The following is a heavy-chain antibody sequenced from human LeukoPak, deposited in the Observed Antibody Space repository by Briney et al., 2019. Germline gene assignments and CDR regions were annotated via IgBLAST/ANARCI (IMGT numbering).Heavy chain of an antibody. J-gene: IGHJ4*02. CDR1: GGSISSYY. Sequence: SETLSLTCTISGGSISSYYWSWIRQPPGKGLEWIGYIYYSGSTYYNPSLKSRVTISVDTSKNQFSLKLSSVTAADTAVYYCARDGYNSEGVYYFDYWGQGTLVTVSS. D-gene: IGHD5-24*01. CDR2: IYYSGST. V-gene: IGHV4-59*01. CDR3: ARDGYNSEGVYYFDY.